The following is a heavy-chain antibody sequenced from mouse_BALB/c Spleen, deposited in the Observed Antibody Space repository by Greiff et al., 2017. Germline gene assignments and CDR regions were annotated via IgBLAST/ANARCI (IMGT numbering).Heavy chain of an antibody. J-gene: IGHJ3*01. CDR1: GFTFSSFG. CDR3: ARCGYDGAWFAY. D-gene: IGHD2-14*01. CDR2: ISSGSSTI. Sequence: EVKLMESGGGLVQPGGSRKLSCAASGFTFSSFGMHWVRQAPEKGLEWVAYISSGSSTIYYADTVKGRFTISRDNPKNTLFLQMTSLRSEDTAMYYCARCGYDGAWFAYWGQGTLVTVSA. V-gene: IGHV5-17*02.